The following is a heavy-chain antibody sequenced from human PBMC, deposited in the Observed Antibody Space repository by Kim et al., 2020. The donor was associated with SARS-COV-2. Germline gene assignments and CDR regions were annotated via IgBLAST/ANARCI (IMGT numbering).Heavy chain of an antibody. CDR3: ARHGSGSYYKHHYGVDV. J-gene: IGHJ6*02. Sequence: LKSRVTISLDTSKNQFSLNLNSVTAADTAVYYCARHGSGSYYKHHYGVDVWGQGTTVTVSS. V-gene: IGHV4-31*02. D-gene: IGHD3-10*01.